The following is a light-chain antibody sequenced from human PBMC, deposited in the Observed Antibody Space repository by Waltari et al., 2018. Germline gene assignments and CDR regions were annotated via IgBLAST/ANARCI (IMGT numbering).Light chain of an antibody. J-gene: IGKJ1*01. CDR2: WAS. CDR3: QQYYSTPRT. V-gene: IGKV4-1*01. Sequence: DIVMTQSPDSLAVSLGERVTINCKSSQSVLYNSNNKNYLAWYQQKPGQPPKLLIYWASTRQTGVPERFSGGGSGTDFTLTISSLQAEDVAVYYCQQYYSTPRTFGQGTKVEIK. CDR1: QSVLYNSNNKNY.